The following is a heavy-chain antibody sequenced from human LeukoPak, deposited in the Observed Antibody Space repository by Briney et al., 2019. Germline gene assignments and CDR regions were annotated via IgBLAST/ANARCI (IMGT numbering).Heavy chain of an antibody. J-gene: IGHJ3*02. Sequence: SQTLSLTCTVSGGSLSSGSYYWSWLRQPAGRGLEWIGRIYTSGSTNYNPSLKSRVTISVDTSKNQFSLKLSSVTAADTAVYYCARAWYSSGWTPGAFDIWGQGTMVTVSS. V-gene: IGHV4-61*02. CDR3: ARAWYSSGWTPGAFDI. CDR1: GGSLSSGSYY. D-gene: IGHD6-19*01. CDR2: IYTSGST.